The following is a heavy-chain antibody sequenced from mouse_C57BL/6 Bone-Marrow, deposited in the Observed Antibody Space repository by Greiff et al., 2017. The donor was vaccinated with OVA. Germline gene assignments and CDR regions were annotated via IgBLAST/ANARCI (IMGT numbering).Heavy chain of an antibody. CDR2: IDPSDSYT. CDR1: GYTFTSYW. CDR3: ARVGNLLDY. J-gene: IGHJ2*01. Sequence: VKLQQPGAELVRPGTSVKLSCKASGYTFTSYWMHWVKQRPGQGLEWIGVIDPSDSYTNYNQKFKGKATLTVDTSSSTAYMQLSSLTSEDSAVYYCARVGNLLDYWGQGTTLTVSS. V-gene: IGHV1-59*01. D-gene: IGHD2-1*01.